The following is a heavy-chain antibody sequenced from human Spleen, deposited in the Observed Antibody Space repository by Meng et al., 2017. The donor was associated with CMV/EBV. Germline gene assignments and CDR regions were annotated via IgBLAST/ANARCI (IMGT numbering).Heavy chain of an antibody. CDR3: ARAGSGRYTGAFPLDY. D-gene: IGHD3-16*02. CDR1: GYIFSNYY. V-gene: IGHV5-51*01. Sequence: GKSLKISCKASGYIFSNYYIAWVRQMPGRGLEWMGVIFPADSDTRYSPSLQGQVTFSADTSLSTAYLQWTSLKASDTAMYYCARAGSGRYTGAFPLDYWAQGTLVTVSS. CDR2: IFPADSDT. J-gene: IGHJ4*02.